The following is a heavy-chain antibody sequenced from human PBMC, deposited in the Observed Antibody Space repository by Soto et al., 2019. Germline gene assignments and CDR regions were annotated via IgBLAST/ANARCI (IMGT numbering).Heavy chain of an antibody. V-gene: IGHV3-23*01. CDR3: AKDIIHEGYSSSFSGDY. D-gene: IGHD6-6*01. Sequence: GGSLRLSCAASGFTFSSYAMSWVRQAPGKGLEWVSAISGSGGSTYYADSVKGRFTISRDNSKNTLYLQMNSLRAEDTAVYYCAKDIIHEGYSSSFSGDYWGQGTLVTVPS. CDR1: GFTFSSYA. CDR2: ISGSGGST. J-gene: IGHJ4*02.